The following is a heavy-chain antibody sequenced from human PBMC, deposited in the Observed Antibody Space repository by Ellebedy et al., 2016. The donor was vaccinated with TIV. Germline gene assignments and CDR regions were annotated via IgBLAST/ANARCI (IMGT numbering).Heavy chain of an antibody. V-gene: IGHV4-39*07. CDR1: GGSISSYY. Sequence: ESLKISCTVSGGSISSYYWSWIRQPPGKGLEWIGSIYYSGSTYYNPSLKSRVIISVDTSKNQFSLKLSSVTAADTAVYYCARAAAGTIDYWGQGTLVTVSS. CDR2: IYYSGST. CDR3: ARAAAGTIDY. D-gene: IGHD6-13*01. J-gene: IGHJ4*02.